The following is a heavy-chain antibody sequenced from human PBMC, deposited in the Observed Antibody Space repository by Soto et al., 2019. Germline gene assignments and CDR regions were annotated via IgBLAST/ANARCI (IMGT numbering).Heavy chain of an antibody. CDR3: ARGLVAAAGTFIWYYYYGMDV. V-gene: IGHV1-69*01. D-gene: IGHD6-13*01. J-gene: IGHJ6*02. CDR2: IIPIFGTA. CDR1: GGTFSSYA. Sequence: QVQLVQSGAEVKKPGSSVKVSCKASGGTFSSYAISWVRQAPGQGLEWMGGIIPIFGTANYAQKFQGRVTITADESTSTAYMELSSLRSEDTAVYYCARGLVAAAGTFIWYYYYGMDVWGQGTTVTVSS.